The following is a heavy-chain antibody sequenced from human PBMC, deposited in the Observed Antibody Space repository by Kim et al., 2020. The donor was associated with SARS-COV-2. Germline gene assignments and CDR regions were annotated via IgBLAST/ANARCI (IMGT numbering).Heavy chain of an antibody. V-gene: IGHV4-39*01. CDR2: IYYSGST. CDR3: ESLAQVDIVATIFRRPNMDV. CDR1: GGSISSSSYY. Sequence: SETLSLTCTVSGGSISSSSYYWGWIRQPPGKGLEWIGSIYYSGSTYYNPSLKSRVTISVDTSKNQFSLKLSSVTAADTAVYYCESLAQVDIVATIFRRPNMDVWGQGTTVTVSS. D-gene: IGHD5-12*01. J-gene: IGHJ6*02.